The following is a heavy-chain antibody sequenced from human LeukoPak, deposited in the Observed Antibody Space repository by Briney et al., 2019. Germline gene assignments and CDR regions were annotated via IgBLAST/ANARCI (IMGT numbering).Heavy chain of an antibody. CDR1: GGSISSGSYY. V-gene: IGHV4-61*02. J-gene: IGHJ4*02. CDR2: IYTSGST. Sequence: SGTLSLTCTVSGGSISSGSYYWSWIRQPAGKGLEWIGRIYTSGSTNYNPSLKSRVTISVDTSKNQFSLKLSSVTAADTAVYYCARERHYYDSSGQTEYYFDYWGQGTLVTVSS. CDR3: ARERHYYDSSGQTEYYFDY. D-gene: IGHD3-22*01.